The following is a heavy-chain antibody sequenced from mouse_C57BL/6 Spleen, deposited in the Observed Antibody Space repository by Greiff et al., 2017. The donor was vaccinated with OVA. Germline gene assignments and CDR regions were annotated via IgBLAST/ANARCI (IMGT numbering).Heavy chain of an antibody. J-gene: IGHJ2*01. D-gene: IGHD2-1*01. V-gene: IGHV14-4*01. CDR2: IDPENGDT. Sequence: VQLQQSGAELVRPGASVKLSCTASGFNIKDDYMHWVKQRPEQGLEWIGWIDPENGDTEYASKFQGRATITADTSSNTAYLQLSSLTSEDTAVYDCTTGGNYSIFFDYWGQGTTLTVSS. CDR1: GFNIKDDY. CDR3: TTGGNYSIFFDY.